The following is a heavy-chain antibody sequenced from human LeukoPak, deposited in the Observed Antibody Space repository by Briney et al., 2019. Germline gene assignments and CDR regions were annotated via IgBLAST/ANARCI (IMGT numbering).Heavy chain of an antibody. CDR3: ASSLGVYDSSGYRVFDY. J-gene: IGHJ4*02. CDR2: IYPGDSDT. V-gene: IGHV5-51*01. CDR1: GYSFTSYW. Sequence: GESLKISCKGSGYSFTSYWIGWVRQMPGKGLEGMGIIYPGDSDTRYSPSFQGQVTISADKSISTAYLQWSSLKASDTAMYYCASSLGVYDSSGYRVFDYWGQGTLVTVSS. D-gene: IGHD3-22*01.